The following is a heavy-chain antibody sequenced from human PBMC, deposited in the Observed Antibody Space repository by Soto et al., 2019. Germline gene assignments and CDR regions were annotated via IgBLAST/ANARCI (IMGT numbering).Heavy chain of an antibody. Sequence: SVEVSWKAAGVTFSSYTRSWGRQAPGQGREWMGRIIPILGIANYAQKFQGRLTITADESTSRADKELSSLRWEEESAEYGCRVVQLERTRTGSYLAVWGKGTPVTVSS. CDR1: GVTFSSYT. D-gene: IGHD1-1*01. CDR2: IIPILGIA. CDR3: CRVVQLERTRTGSYLAV. J-gene: IGHJ6*03. V-gene: IGHV1-69*02.